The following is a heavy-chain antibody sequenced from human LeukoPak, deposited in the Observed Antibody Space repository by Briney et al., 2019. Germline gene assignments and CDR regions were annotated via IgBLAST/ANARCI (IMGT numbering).Heavy chain of an antibody. CDR2: IGAYNGNT. CDR1: GYTFTSYG. V-gene: IGHV1-18*04. J-gene: IGHJ6*04. D-gene: IGHD2-2*01. CDR3: ASVRGYCSSTSCSYYYYGMDV. Sequence: ASVKVSCKASGYTFTSYGISWVRQAPGQGLEWMGWIGAYNGNTNYAQKLQGRVTMTTGTSTSTAYMELRSLRSDDTAVYYCASVRGYCSSTSCSYYYYGMDVWGKGTTVTVSS.